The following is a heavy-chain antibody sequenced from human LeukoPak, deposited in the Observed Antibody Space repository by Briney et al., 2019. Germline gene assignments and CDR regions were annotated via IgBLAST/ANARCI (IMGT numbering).Heavy chain of an antibody. CDR3: ARDWRGYYDSSGYYMDV. V-gene: IGHV1-2*02. Sequence: ASVKVSCKASGYTFTGYYIHWVRQAPGQGLEWMGWINPNSGGTNYAQKFQGRVTMTRDTSISTAYMELSRLRSDDTAVYYCARDWRGYYDSSGYYMDVWGKGTTVTVSS. CDR1: GYTFTGYY. J-gene: IGHJ6*03. D-gene: IGHD3-22*01. CDR2: INPNSGGT.